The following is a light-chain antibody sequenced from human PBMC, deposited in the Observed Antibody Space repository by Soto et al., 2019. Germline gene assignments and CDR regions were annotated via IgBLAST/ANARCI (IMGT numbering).Light chain of an antibody. Sequence: EIVMTQSPATLSVSPGERATLSCRASQSISSNLAWYQQKPGQAPRLLIYGASTRATGIPARFSGSGSGSEFTLTIAGLQSEDFAVYYCQQYTDLPPGFTFGPGTKVDIK. J-gene: IGKJ3*01. V-gene: IGKV3-15*01. CDR3: QQYTDLPPGFT. CDR2: GAS. CDR1: QSISSN.